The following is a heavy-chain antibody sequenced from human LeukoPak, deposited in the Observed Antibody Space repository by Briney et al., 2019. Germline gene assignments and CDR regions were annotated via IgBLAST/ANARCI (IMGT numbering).Heavy chain of an antibody. J-gene: IGHJ4*02. Sequence: ASVKVSCKASGYTFTSYDINWVRQATGQGLEWMGWMNPNSGNTGYAQKFQGRVTMTRNTSISTAYMELSSLRSEDTAVYYCARGRYDFWSGYSGSDYWGQGTLVTVPS. D-gene: IGHD3-3*01. CDR1: GYTFTSYD. CDR3: ARGRYDFWSGYSGSDY. CDR2: MNPNSGNT. V-gene: IGHV1-8*01.